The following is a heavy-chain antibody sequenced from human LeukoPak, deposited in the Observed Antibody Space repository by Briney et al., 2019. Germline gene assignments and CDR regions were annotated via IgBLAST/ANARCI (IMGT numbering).Heavy chain of an antibody. V-gene: IGHV1-18*01. Sequence: ASVKVSCKASGYTFTSYGISWVRQAPGQGREWMEWISANNGDTDYPPKLQDRVTMTTDTYTRTAYMELRSLRSEATAVYYCATPNPRITMIVALGWWGPGTLVTVSS. CDR1: GYTFTSYG. CDR3: ATPNPRITMIVALGW. D-gene: IGHD3-22*01. CDR2: ISANNGDT. J-gene: IGHJ4*02.